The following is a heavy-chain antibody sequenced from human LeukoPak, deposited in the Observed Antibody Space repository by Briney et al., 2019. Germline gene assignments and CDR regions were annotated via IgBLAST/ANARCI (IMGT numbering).Heavy chain of an antibody. J-gene: IGHJ4*02. CDR2: IYSGGNT. Sequence: PGGSLRLSCAASGFTVSRNYMSWVRQAPGKGLEWVSVIYSGGNTYYADFVKGRFTISRDNSKNTLYLQINSLTAEDTAVYYCANLPRWDYWGLGTLVTVSS. D-gene: IGHD4-23*01. V-gene: IGHV3-53*01. CDR3: ANLPRWDY. CDR1: GFTVSRNY.